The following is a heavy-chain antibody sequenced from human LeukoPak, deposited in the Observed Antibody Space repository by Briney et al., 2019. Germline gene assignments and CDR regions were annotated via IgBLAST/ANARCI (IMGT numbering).Heavy chain of an antibody. Sequence: PSETLSLTCTVSGGSISSYYWSWIRQPPGKGLEWIGYIYYSGSTNYSPSLKSRVTISVDTSKNQFSLKLSSVTAADTAVYYCARGRIAVAGSFDYWGQGTLVTVSS. CDR3: ARGRIAVAGSFDY. D-gene: IGHD6-19*01. J-gene: IGHJ4*02. CDR2: IYYSGST. CDR1: GGSISSYY. V-gene: IGHV4-59*01.